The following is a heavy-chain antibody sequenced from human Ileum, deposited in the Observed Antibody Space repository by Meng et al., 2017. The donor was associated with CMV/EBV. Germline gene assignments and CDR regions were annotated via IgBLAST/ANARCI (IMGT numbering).Heavy chain of an antibody. CDR2: IKPDSTEK. V-gene: IGHV3-7*01. D-gene: IGHD5-18*01. CDR3: ARVEHEWIPDF. Sequence: ESLKISCAASGFIFSDCWMAWFRQAPGKGLEWVANIKPDSTEKFYVGSVRGRFTISRDNAEKSLFLQMNSLRAEDTAFYYCARVEHEWIPDFWGQGTLVTVSS. J-gene: IGHJ4*02. CDR1: GFIFSDCW.